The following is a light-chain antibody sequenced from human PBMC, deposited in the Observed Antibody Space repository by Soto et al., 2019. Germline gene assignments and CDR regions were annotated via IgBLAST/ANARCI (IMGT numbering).Light chain of an antibody. J-gene: IGKJ1*01. V-gene: IGKV3-20*01. CDR2: GAS. CDR3: QQYGSSSWT. Sequence: IMLTQSPATLSLSPGERATLSCRASQSVSSSYLAWYQQKPGQAPRLLIYGASSRATGIPDRFSGSGSGTDFTLTISRLEPEDFAVYYCQQYGSSSWTFGQGTKVDIK. CDR1: QSVSSSY.